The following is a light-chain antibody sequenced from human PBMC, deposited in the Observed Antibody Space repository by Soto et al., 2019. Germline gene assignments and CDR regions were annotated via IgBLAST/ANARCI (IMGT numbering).Light chain of an antibody. CDR3: CSYAGSSTLGV. CDR1: SSDVGSYNL. J-gene: IGLJ1*01. V-gene: IGLV2-23*01. CDR2: EGS. Sequence: QSVLTQPASVSGSPGQSTTISCTGTSSDVGSYNLASWYQQHPGKAPKLMIYEGSKRPSGVSNRFSGSKSGNTASPTISGLQAEDEADYYCCSYAGSSTLGVFGTGTKVTVL.